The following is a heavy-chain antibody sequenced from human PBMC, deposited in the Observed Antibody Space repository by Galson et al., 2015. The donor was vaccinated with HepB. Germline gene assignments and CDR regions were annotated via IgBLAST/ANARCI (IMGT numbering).Heavy chain of an antibody. D-gene: IGHD2-15*01. V-gene: IGHV3-33*01. CDR1: GFTFSSYG. J-gene: IGHJ4*02. CDR3: ARAASRWWLESLDYFDY. Sequence: SLRLSCAASGFTFSSYGMHWVRQAPGKGLEWVAVIWYDGSNKYYADSVKGRFTISRDNSKNTLYLQMNSLRAEDTAVYYCARAASRWWLESLDYFDYWGQGTLVTVSS. CDR2: IWYDGSNK.